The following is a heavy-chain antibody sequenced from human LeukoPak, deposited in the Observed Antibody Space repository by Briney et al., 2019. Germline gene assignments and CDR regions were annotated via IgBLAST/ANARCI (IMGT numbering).Heavy chain of an antibody. D-gene: IGHD3-22*01. Sequence: GRSLRLSCAASRFTFSTFGMHWVRQAPGKGLEWVAVISSDGSNKYCADSVRGRFTISRDNSKDTLYLQMSSLRIEDTAVYYCRAATKYLDYYYDYWGQGTLVTVSS. CDR1: RFTFSTFG. CDR3: RAATKYLDYYYDY. CDR2: ISSDGSNK. V-gene: IGHV3-30*03. J-gene: IGHJ4*02.